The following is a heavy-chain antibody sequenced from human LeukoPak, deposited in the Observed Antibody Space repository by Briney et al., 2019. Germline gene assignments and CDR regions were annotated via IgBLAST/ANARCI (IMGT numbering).Heavy chain of an antibody. CDR2: IYNSGST. CDR3: AKDDFWRGESGAFDI. J-gene: IGHJ3*02. D-gene: IGHD3-3*01. Sequence: SETLSLTCSVSGGSISSNYWSWIRQPPGKGLEWIGYIYNSGSTNYNPSLKSRVIISVDTSKNQFPLKLSSVTAADTAMYYCAKDDFWRGESGAFDIWGQGTMVTVSS. CDR1: GGSISSNY. V-gene: IGHV4-59*01.